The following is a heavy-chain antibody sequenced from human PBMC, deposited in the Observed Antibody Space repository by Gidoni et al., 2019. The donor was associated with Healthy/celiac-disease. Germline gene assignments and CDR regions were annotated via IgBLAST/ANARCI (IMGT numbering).Heavy chain of an antibody. V-gene: IGHV1-8*01. CDR1: GYTYTSYD. CDR2: MKPNSGNT. D-gene: IGHD3-10*01. J-gene: IGHJ5*02. CDR3: ARGPRRTRGSGFDP. Sequence: QVQLVQSGAAVKKPGASVKVSCKASGYTYTSYDINGVLQATGQGLEWMGWMKPNSGNTGYAQKFQGRVTMTRNTSISTAYMELSSLGSEDTAVYYCARGPRRTRGSGFDPWGQGTLVTVSS.